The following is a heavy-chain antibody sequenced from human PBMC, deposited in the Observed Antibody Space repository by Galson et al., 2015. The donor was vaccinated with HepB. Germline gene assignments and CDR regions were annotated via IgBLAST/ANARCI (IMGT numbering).Heavy chain of an antibody. Sequence: TLSLTCAVSGGSISSGDSSWSWIRQPPGKGLEWIGHIHHSGSPYYNPSLKSQVTISVDISKNQFSLKLRSVTAADTAVYYCVRGHVGGGDCYSIGPDCEYVFDIWGQGTMVTVSS. CDR2: IHHSGSP. CDR1: GGSISSGDSS. CDR3: VRGHVGGGDCYSIGPDCEYVFDI. D-gene: IGHD2-21*02. V-gene: IGHV4-30-2*01. J-gene: IGHJ3*02.